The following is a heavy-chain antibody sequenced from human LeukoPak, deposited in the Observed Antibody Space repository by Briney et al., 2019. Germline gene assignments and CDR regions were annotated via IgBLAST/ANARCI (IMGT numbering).Heavy chain of an antibody. CDR2: INSDGSST. V-gene: IGHV3-74*01. CDR3: ARLNFRYGMDV. J-gene: IGHJ6*02. Sequence: GGSLRLSCVASGYTFTTHGMHWVRQAPGKGLVWVSRINSDGSSTSYADSVKGRFTISRDNAKNTLYLQMNSLRAEDTAVYYCARLNFRYGMDVWGQGTTVTVSS. CDR1: GYTFTTHG.